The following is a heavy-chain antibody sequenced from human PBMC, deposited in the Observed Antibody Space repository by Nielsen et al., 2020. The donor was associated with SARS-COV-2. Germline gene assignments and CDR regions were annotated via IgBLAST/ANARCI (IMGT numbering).Heavy chain of an antibody. D-gene: IGHD5-12*01. V-gene: IGHV3-7*03. Sequence: GESLKISCAASGFTFSSLWMSWVRQVPGKGLEWVADIKPDGSEKVYVDSVKGRFTISRDNAKNSLDLQMNSLRAEDTAVYYCARNGHGGYDWSPRYFDLWGRGTLVTVSS. CDR2: IKPDGSEK. CDR1: GFTFSSLW. J-gene: IGHJ2*01. CDR3: ARNGHGGYDWSPRYFDL.